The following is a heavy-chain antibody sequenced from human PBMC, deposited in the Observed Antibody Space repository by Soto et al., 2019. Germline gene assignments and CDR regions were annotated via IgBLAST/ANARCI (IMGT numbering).Heavy chain of an antibody. J-gene: IGHJ4*02. CDR1: GGSFNRHT. CDR2: IIPIFGTA. Sequence: QVQLAQSGAEVRKPGSSVRVSCKASGGSFNRHTISWVRQAPGQGLEWMGGIIPIFGTANHAQKFQGRLTIIADESTSAVYMELSSLRSDDTAIYYCARGWGYDSTDYYYAYWGQGTLVIVSS. D-gene: IGHD3-22*01. CDR3: ARGWGYDSTDYYYAY. V-gene: IGHV1-69*01.